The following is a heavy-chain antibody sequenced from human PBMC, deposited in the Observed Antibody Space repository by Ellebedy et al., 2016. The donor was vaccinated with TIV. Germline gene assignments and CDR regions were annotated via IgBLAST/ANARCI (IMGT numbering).Heavy chain of an antibody. V-gene: IGHV5-51*01. CDR2: INPAGSHT. Sequence: GESLKISCQGSGYSSTTRWNGWARQMPGKGLERVGIINPAGSHTKYSPSFQGQVTISADKSISTAYLQLSNLTASDTAIYYCTIAVDGTTWVDPWGQGTLVTVSS. CDR3: TIAVDGTTWVDP. D-gene: IGHD5-24*01. CDR1: GYSSTTRW. J-gene: IGHJ5*02.